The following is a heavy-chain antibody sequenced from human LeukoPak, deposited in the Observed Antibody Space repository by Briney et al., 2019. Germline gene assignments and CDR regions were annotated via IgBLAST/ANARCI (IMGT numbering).Heavy chain of an antibody. J-gene: IGHJ4*02. CDR2: INPNSGGT. CDR1: GYTFTVYY. V-gene: IGHV1-2*02. Sequence: ASVKVSYRCSGYTFTVYYMHWVRQAPGQGLEWMGWINPNSGGTNYAQKFQGRVTMTRDKYISTAYMEVSRLRSDDPSGYYCARGLAVLKQDIAVAGTWGQGTLVTVSS. CDR3: ARGLAVLKQDIAVAGT. D-gene: IGHD6-19*01.